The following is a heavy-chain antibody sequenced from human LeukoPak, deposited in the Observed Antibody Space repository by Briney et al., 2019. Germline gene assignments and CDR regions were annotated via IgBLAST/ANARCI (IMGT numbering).Heavy chain of an antibody. CDR1: GFTFSSYA. J-gene: IGHJ5*02. CDR3: ARDAGGGNNWFDP. V-gene: IGHV3-23*01. D-gene: IGHD2-15*01. Sequence: GGSLRLSCAASGFTFSSYAMSWVRQAPGKGLEWVSAISGSGSSTYYADSVKGRFTISRDNAKNSLFLQMNSLRAEDTAVYYCARDAGGGNNWFDPWGQGTLVTVSS. CDR2: ISGSGSST.